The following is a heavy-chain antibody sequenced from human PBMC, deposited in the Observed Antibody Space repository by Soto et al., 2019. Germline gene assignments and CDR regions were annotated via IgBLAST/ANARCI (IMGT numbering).Heavy chain of an antibody. CDR1: GDSVSSKSAA. J-gene: IGHJ4*02. Sequence: HSQTLSLTCAISGDSVSSKSAAWNWTRRSPSRGLEWPGRTYYRSKWYIEYSVSVKGRIAINPDTSKNQFSLQLNSVTPEDTAVYYCARTSGHFDSWGQGTVVTVSS. V-gene: IGHV6-1*01. D-gene: IGHD6-19*01. CDR2: TYYRSKWYI. CDR3: ARTSGHFDS.